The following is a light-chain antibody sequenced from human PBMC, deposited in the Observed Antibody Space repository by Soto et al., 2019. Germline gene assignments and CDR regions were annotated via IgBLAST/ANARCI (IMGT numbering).Light chain of an antibody. CDR2: DVS. V-gene: IGLV2-14*01. J-gene: IGLJ2*01. CDR3: SSYTSSSTLVV. CDR1: SSDVGDNY. Sequence: QSALTQPASVSGSPGQSITISCTGTSSDVGDNYVSWYQQHPGKAPKLMIYDVSSRPSGVSNRFSASKSGNTASLAISGLQAADESDYYFSSYTSSSTLVVFGGGTKVSVL.